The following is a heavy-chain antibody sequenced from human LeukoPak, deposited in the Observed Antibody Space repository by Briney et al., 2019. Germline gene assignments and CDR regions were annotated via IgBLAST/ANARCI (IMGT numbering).Heavy chain of an antibody. Sequence: TGGSLRLSCAASGFTFSTYGMHWVRQAPGKGLEWEAVIWYDGSNKYYADSVKARFTISRDNPKNTLYLQMNSLRAEDTAVYYCARASRVTAALYYYSDMDVWGQGTTVTVSS. CDR2: IWYDGSNK. J-gene: IGHJ6*02. CDR3: ARASRVTAALYYYSDMDV. CDR1: GFTFSTYG. D-gene: IGHD4-23*01. V-gene: IGHV3-33*01.